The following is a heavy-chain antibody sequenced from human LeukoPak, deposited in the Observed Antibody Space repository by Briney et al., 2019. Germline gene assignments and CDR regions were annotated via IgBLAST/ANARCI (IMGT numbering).Heavy chain of an antibody. J-gene: IGHJ5*02. CDR2: IYYSGIT. CDR1: GAAISSGTYY. CDR3: ARMEEGLGQCKSSGCYWLDP. V-gene: IGHV4-61*10. D-gene: IGHD2-2*01. Sequence: SETLSLTCNVSGAAISSGTYYWSWIRQPAGKGLEWIGFIYYSGITNYNPSLKSRVTFSVDTPKNQFSLKLKSVTAADTAVYYCARMEEGLGQCKSSGCYWLDPWGQGTLVTVSS.